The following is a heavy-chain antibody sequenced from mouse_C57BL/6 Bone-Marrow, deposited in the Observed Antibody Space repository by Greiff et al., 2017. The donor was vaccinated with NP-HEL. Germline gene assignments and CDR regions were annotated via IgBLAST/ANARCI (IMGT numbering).Heavy chain of an antibody. Sequence: VQLQQSGPELVKPGASVKISCKASGYTFTDYYMNWVKQSHGKSLEWIGDINPNNGGTSYNQKFKGKATLTVDKSSSTAYMELRSLTSEDSAVYYWATYYGSSLDYWGQGTTLTVSS. D-gene: IGHD1-1*01. J-gene: IGHJ2*01. CDR1: GYTFTDYY. CDR2: INPNNGGT. V-gene: IGHV1-26*01. CDR3: ATYYGSSLDY.